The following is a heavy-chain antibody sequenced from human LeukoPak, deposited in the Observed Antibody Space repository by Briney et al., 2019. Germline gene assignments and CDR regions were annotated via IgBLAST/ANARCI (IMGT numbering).Heavy chain of an antibody. V-gene: IGHV4-59*01. Sequence: PSETLSLTCTVSGGSISSYYWSWIRQPPGKGLEWIGYIYYSGSTNYNPSLKSRVTISVDTSKNQFSLKLSSVTAADTAVYYCARDPIAAAGTFVYWGQGTLVTVSS. D-gene: IGHD6-13*01. CDR3: ARDPIAAAGTFVY. CDR1: GGSISSYY. CDR2: IYYSGST. J-gene: IGHJ4*02.